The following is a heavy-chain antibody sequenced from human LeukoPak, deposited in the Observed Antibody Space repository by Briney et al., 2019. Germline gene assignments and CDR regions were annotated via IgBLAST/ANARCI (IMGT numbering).Heavy chain of an antibody. Sequence: PGGSLRLSCAASGFTFSDHYMDWVRQAPGKGLEWVGRTRNKANSYTTEYAASVKGRFTISRDDAKNSLYLQMNSLKTEDTSVYFCARVKGATVGIIGYWGQGTLVTVSS. CDR3: ARVKGATVGIIGY. V-gene: IGHV3-72*01. J-gene: IGHJ4*02. CDR2: TRNKANSYTT. CDR1: GFTFSDHY. D-gene: IGHD1-14*01.